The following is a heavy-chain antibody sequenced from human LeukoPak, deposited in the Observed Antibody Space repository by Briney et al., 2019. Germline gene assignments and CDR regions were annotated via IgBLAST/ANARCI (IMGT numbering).Heavy chain of an antibody. CDR3: ARESCSGGSCYGDY. CDR1: RFTFSSFW. V-gene: IGHV3-7*01. D-gene: IGHD2-15*01. J-gene: IGHJ4*02. CDR2: IKQDRSEK. Sequence: GGSLRLSCAASRFTFSSFWVSWVRQAPGKGLEWVANIKQDRSEKYYVDSVKGRFTISRDNAKNSLYLQMNSLRAEDTAVYYCARESCSGGSCYGDYWGQGTLVTVSS.